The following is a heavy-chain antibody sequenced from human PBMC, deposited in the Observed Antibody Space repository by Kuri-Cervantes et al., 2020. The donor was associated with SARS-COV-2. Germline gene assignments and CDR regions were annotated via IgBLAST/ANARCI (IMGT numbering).Heavy chain of an antibody. Sequence: ASVKVSCKASGYTFTSYYMHWVRQAPGQGLEWMGIINPSGGSTSYAQKFQGGVTMTRDTSTSTVYMELSSLRSEDTAAYYCARAQEHNAQQLAGVDYWGQGTLVTVSS. J-gene: IGHJ4*02. D-gene: IGHD6-13*01. CDR3: ARAQEHNAQQLAGVDY. V-gene: IGHV1-46*01. CDR1: GYTFTSYY. CDR2: INPSGGST.